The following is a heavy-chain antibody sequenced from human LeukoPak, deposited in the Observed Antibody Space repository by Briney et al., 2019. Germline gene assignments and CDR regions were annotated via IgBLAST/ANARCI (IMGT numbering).Heavy chain of an antibody. CDR2: ISGRNGYT. CDR1: GFTFSTYA. J-gene: IGHJ3*02. CDR3: AKDQLTGGYNYGYGTFDI. V-gene: IGHV3-23*01. Sequence: GGSLRLSCAASGFTFSTYAMSWVRQAPGKGLEWVSIISGRNGYTHYADAVKGRSTISGDNSKNTLYLQMNSLRAEDTAVYYCAKDQLTGGYNYGYGTFDILGQGTMVTVSS. D-gene: IGHD5-18*01.